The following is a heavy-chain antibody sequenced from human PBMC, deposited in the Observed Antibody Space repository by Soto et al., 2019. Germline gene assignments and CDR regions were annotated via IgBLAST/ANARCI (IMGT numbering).Heavy chain of an antibody. CDR2: IIPIFGTT. J-gene: IGHJ6*02. D-gene: IGHD5-18*01. Sequence: ASMKVSCKASGGSFTYTLSWVRRAPGQGLEWMGGIIPIFGTTNYAQKFQGRVTITADESTKTAYMELSNLRSEDTAVYYCARLHSHGTYGMDVWGQGXTVTV. V-gene: IGHV1-69*13. CDR3: ARLHSHGTYGMDV. CDR1: GGSFTYT.